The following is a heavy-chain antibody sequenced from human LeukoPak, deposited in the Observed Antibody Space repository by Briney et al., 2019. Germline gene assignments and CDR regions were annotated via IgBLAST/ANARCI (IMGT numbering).Heavy chain of an antibody. V-gene: IGHV4-59*08. CDR3: ARHALDYVWRSHFYLGEFDL. CDR1: SDSISSYY. J-gene: IGHJ4*02. D-gene: IGHD3-16*01. CDR2: IYYTGGT. Sequence: SETLSLTCTVSSDSISSYYWSWIRQPPGKGLEWVGYIYYTGGTSYNPSLKSRVTLSMDSSNNQFSLKLRSVTAADTAVYYCARHALDYVWRSHFYLGEFDLWGQGTPVTVSS.